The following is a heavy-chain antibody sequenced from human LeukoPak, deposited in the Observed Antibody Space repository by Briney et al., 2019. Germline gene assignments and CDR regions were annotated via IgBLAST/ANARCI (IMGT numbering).Heavy chain of an antibody. D-gene: IGHD3-22*01. CDR2: IYYSGST. Sequence: SETLSLTCTVSGGSISNYYWSWIRQPPGKGLEWIGYIYYSGSTNYNPSLKSRVTISVVTSKNQFSLKLTSVTAADTAVYYCARDPYYDSSDSCFDYWGQGTLVTVSS. J-gene: IGHJ4*02. V-gene: IGHV4-59*01. CDR3: ARDPYYDSSDSCFDY. CDR1: GGSISNYY.